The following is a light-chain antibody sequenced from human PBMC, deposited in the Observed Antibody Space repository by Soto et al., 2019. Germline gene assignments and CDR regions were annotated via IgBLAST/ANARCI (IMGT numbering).Light chain of an antibody. CDR3: QQDNSYST. Sequence: DIQMTQSPSTLSASVGDRVTITCRASQSISSWLAWYQQKPGKAPKLLIYKASSLESWVPSRFSGSGSGTEFTLTISSLQPDEFATYYCQQDNSYSTLGPGKTVDIK. CDR2: KAS. J-gene: IGKJ3*01. V-gene: IGKV1-5*03. CDR1: QSISSW.